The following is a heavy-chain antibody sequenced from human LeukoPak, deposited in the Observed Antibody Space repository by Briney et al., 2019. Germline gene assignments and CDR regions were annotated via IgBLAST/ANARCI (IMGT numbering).Heavy chain of an antibody. CDR2: ISAYNGNT. Sequence: ASVKVSCKASGYTFTSYGISWVRQAPGQGLEWMGWISAYNGNTNYAQKLQGRVTMTTDTSTSTAYMELRSLRSDDTAVYYCARVPPWFGELLDMGNFDYWGQGTLVTISS. D-gene: IGHD3-10*01. CDR1: GYTFTSYG. CDR3: ARVPPWFGELLDMGNFDY. V-gene: IGHV1-18*01. J-gene: IGHJ4*02.